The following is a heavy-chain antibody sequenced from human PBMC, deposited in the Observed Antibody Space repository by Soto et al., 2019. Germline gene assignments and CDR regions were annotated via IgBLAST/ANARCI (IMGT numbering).Heavy chain of an antibody. CDR2: IYHSGST. D-gene: IGHD2-2*01. Sequence: SETLSLTCAVSSGSISSSNWWSWVRQPPGKGLEWIGEIYHSGSTNYNPSLKSRVTISVDKSKNQFSLKLSSVTAADTAVYYCARIGYCSSTSCYAGQYYFDYWGQGTLVTVSS. V-gene: IGHV4-4*02. CDR3: ARIGYCSSTSCYAGQYYFDY. J-gene: IGHJ4*02. CDR1: SGSISSSNW.